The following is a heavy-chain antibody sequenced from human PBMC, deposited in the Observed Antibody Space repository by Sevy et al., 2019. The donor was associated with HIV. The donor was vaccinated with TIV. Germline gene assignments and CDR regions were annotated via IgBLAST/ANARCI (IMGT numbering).Heavy chain of an antibody. J-gene: IGHJ4*02. Sequence: SETLSLTCTVSGGSISTYYWSWIRQPPGKGLEWIGYIYDSGSTNYNPSLKSRLTISVDTSRNQFSLKLSSVTAADTAVYYCARAKSGYCSSTSCLDYWAREPWSPSPQ. CDR1: GGSISTYY. CDR3: ARAKSGYCSSTSCLDY. V-gene: IGHV4-59*13. D-gene: IGHD2-2*01. CDR2: IYDSGST.